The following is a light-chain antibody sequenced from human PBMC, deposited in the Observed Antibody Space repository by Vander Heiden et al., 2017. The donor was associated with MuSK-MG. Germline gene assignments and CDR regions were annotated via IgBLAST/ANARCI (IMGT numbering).Light chain of an antibody. V-gene: IGLV6-57*03. J-gene: IGLJ2*01. Sequence: NFMLTQPPSVSESPGKTVTISCTRSSGSIASNYVQWYQQRPGSAPTTGSDEDNQRPSGVPDRFSGSIDSSSNSASLTISGLKTEDEADYYCQSYDSSNVVFGGGTKLTGL. CDR3: QSYDSSNVV. CDR1: SGSIASNY. CDR2: EDN.